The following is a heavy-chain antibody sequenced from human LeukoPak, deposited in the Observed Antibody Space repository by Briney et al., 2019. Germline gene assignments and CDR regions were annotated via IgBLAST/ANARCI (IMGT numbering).Heavy chain of an antibody. CDR3: ARTATYDFWSGYFYYFDY. CDR2: ISSSSTI. J-gene: IGHJ4*02. V-gene: IGHV3-48*04. CDR1: GFTFSSYS. Sequence: GGSLRLSCAASGFTFSSYSMNWVRQAPGKGLEWVSYISSSSTIYYADSVKGRFTISRDNAKNSLYLQMNSLRAEDTAVYYCARTATYDFWSGYFYYFDYWGQGTLVTVSS. D-gene: IGHD3-3*01.